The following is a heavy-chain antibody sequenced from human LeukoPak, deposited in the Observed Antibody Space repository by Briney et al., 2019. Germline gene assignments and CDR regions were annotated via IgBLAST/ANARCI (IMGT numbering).Heavy chain of an antibody. V-gene: IGHV3-48*03. CDR3: AEMGNYYDSSGYYAPYFQH. CDR1: GFTFSSYE. J-gene: IGHJ1*01. Sequence: GGSLRLSCAASGFTFSSYEMNWVRQAPGKGLEWVSYISSSGSTIYYADSVKGRFTISRDNAKNTLYLQMNSLRAEDTAVYYCAEMGNYYDSSGYYAPYFQHWGQGTLVTVSS. D-gene: IGHD3-22*01. CDR2: ISSSGSTI.